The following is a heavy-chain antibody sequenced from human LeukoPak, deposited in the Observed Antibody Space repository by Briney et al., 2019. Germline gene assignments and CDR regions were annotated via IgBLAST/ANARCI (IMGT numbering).Heavy chain of an antibody. CDR2: IYHDGST. J-gene: IGHJ4*02. V-gene: IGHV4-30-2*01. CDR3: AGNRAAAGTIDY. Sequence: SQTLSLTCTVSGGSISSGGYYWSWIRQPPGEGLEWIGYIYHDGSTYYNPSLTSRVTISVDRSKNQFSLKLSSVTAADTAVYYCAGNRAAAGTIDYWGQGTLVTVSS. CDR1: GGSISSGGYY. D-gene: IGHD6-13*01.